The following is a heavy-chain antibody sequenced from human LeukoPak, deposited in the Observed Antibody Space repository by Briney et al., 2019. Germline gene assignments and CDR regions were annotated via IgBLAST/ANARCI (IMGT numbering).Heavy chain of an antibody. CDR2: IWYDGSNK. V-gene: IGHV3-33*06. D-gene: IGHD4-17*01. J-gene: IGHJ5*02. CDR1: GFTFSSYG. Sequence: GGSLRLSCAASGFTFSSYGMHWVRQAPGKGLEWVAVIWYDGSNKYYADSVKGRFTISRDNSKNTLSLQMNSLRAEDTAVYYCAKAAYIRNYGDYPNWFDPWGQGTLVTVSS. CDR3: AKAAYIRNYGDYPNWFDP.